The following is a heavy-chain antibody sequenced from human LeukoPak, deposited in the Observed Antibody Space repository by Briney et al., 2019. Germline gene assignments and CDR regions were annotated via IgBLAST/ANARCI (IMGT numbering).Heavy chain of an antibody. J-gene: IGHJ6*02. CDR1: GFTFSSYG. V-gene: IGHV3-30*02. CDR2: IRYDGSNK. D-gene: IGHD1-26*01. CDR3: AKGGTGYYYGMDV. Sequence: GGSLRLSCAASGFTFSSYGMHWVRHAPGKGLEWVAFIRYDGSNKYYADSVKGRFTISRDNSKNTLYLQMNSLRAEDTAVYYCAKGGTGYYYGMDVWGQGTTVTVSS.